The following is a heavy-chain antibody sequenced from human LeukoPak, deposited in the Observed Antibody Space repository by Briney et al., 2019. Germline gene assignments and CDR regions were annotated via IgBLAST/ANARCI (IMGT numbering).Heavy chain of an antibody. CDR2: IIPIFGTA. CDR3: ASSYCSGGSCYGSLYYYYYYMDV. Sequence: ASVKVSCKASGGTFNSSAISWARQAPGQGLEWMGGIIPIFGTANYAQKVQGRVTITTDESTSTAYMELSSLRSEDTAVYYCASSYCSGGSCYGSLYYYYYYMDVWGKGTTVTVSS. V-gene: IGHV1-69*05. CDR1: GGTFNSSA. D-gene: IGHD2-15*01. J-gene: IGHJ6*03.